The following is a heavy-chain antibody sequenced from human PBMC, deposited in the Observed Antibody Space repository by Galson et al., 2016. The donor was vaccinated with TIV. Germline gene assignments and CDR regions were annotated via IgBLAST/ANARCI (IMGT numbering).Heavy chain of an antibody. D-gene: IGHD3-22*01. V-gene: IGHV1-18*01. Sequence: SVKVSCKASGYTFSKYGISWVRQAPGQGLEWVGWIGANSGDTNSAQKLQGRVTLATDTSTSTAYMELRSLRSDDTAVYYCARDRGSMTMILVADYYYAMDAWGQGTTVTVSS. CDR2: IGANSGDT. CDR1: GYTFSKYG. J-gene: IGHJ6*02. CDR3: ARDRGSMTMILVADYYYAMDA.